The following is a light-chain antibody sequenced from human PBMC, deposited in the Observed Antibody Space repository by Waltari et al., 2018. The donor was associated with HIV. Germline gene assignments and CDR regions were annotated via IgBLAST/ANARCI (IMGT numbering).Light chain of an antibody. J-gene: IGKJ2*01. CDR3: QHYDSYSPRYT. V-gene: IGKV1-5*03. CDR2: KAS. Sequence: DIQMTQSPSTLSASVGDRVTITCRASQSISSWLAWYQQKPGKAPKLLIYKASTLESGVPSRFSGSGSGTEFTLTISSLQPDDFATYYCQHYDSYSPRYTFGRGPSWRSN. CDR1: QSISSW.